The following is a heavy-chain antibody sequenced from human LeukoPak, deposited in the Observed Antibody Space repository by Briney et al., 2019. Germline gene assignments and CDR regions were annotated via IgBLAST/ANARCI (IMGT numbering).Heavy chain of an antibody. CDR3: ARDPYCSGGSCYSYWFDP. J-gene: IGHJ5*02. V-gene: IGHV1-2*06. Sequence: ASVKVSCKASGYTFTGYYMHWVRQAPGQGLEWMGRINPNSGGTNYAQKFQGRVTMTRDTSISTAYMELSRLRSEDTAAYYCARDPYCSGGSCYSYWFDPWGQGTLVTVSS. CDR2: INPNSGGT. D-gene: IGHD2-15*01. CDR1: GYTFTGYY.